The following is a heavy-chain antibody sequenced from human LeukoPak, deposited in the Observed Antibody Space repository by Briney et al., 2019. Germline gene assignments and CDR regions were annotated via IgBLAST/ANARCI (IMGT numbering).Heavy chain of an antibody. Sequence: SETLSLTCTVSGGSLSSYYSSWIRHPPGKGLEWIGYIYYRGSTHYTPSLKRRVTISVDTSKNQISLKLSSVTAADTPVYYCAGVGLKWEWECSSTSCYTMFDPGGQGPLVTVSS. V-gene: IGHV4-59*08. CDR2: IYYRGST. D-gene: IGHD2-2*02. J-gene: IGHJ5*02. CDR3: AGVGLKWEWECSSTSCYTMFDP. CDR1: GGSLSSYY.